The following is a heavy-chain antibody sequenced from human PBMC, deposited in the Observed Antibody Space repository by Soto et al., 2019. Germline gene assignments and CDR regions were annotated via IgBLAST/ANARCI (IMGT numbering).Heavy chain of an antibody. Sequence: ETLSLKWTLAGDSMSSYYWCWIRQPPGKGLEWIGYIYNSGSPNYNPSLKSRVTISLDTSKNQFSLKLSSVTAADTAVYYCARDDYEDYAPWFDPWGRGTLVTVSS. CDR3: ARDDYEDYAPWFDP. V-gene: IGHV4-59*01. CDR1: GDSMSSYY. J-gene: IGHJ5*02. D-gene: IGHD4-17*01. CDR2: IYNSGSP.